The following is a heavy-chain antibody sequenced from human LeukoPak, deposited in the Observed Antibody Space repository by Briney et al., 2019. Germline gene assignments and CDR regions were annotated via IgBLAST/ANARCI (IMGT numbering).Heavy chain of an antibody. V-gene: IGHV4-30-4*01. Sequence: PSETLSLTCTVSGGSISSGDYYWSWIRQPPGKGLEWIGYIYYSGSTYYNPSLKSRVTISVDTSKNQFSLKLSSVTAADTAVYYCARVRGSGWEYYFDYWGQGTLVTVSS. CDR1: GGSISSGDYY. CDR2: IYYSGST. D-gene: IGHD6-19*01. J-gene: IGHJ4*02. CDR3: ARVRGSGWEYYFDY.